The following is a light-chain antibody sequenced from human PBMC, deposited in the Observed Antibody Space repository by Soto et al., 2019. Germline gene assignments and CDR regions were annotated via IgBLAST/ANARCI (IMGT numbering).Light chain of an antibody. Sequence: GARVIVTGRASPRLSSWLAWYQQKPGKAPKLLIYDASSLESGVPSRFSGSGSGTEFTLTISSLQPDDFATYYCQQYNSYWTFGQGTKADIK. V-gene: IGKV1-5*01. CDR2: DAS. CDR3: QQYNSYWT. J-gene: IGKJ1*01. CDR1: PRLSSW.